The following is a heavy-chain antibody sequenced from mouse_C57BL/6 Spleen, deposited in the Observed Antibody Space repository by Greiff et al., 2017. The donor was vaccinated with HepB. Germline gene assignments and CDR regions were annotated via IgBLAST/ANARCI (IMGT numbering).Heavy chain of an antibody. J-gene: IGHJ4*01. CDR2: FYPGSGSI. CDR3: ARHGDDYYSNLYYAMDY. CDR1: GYTFTEYT. Sequence: VKLQQSGAELVKPGASVKLSCKASGYTFTEYTIHWVKQRSGQGLEWIGWFYPGSGSIKYNEKFKDKATLTADKSSSTVYMELSRLTSEDSAVYFCARHGDDYYSNLYYAMDYWGQGTSVTVSS. V-gene: IGHV1-62-2*01. D-gene: IGHD2-5*01.